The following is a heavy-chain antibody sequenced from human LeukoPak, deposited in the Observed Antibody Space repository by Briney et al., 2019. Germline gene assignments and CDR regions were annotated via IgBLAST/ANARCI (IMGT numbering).Heavy chain of an antibody. CDR2: ISSSSSYI. V-gene: IGHV3-21*01. CDR3: ARASGYTSGWYDDAFDI. D-gene: IGHD6-19*01. CDR1: GFTFSSYS. J-gene: IGHJ3*02. Sequence: GGSLTLSCAASGFTFSSYSMNWVRQAPGKGLEFVSSISSSSSYIYYADSVKGRFTISRDNAKNSLYLQMNSLGAEDTAVYYCARASGYTSGWYDDAFDIWGQGTMVTVSS.